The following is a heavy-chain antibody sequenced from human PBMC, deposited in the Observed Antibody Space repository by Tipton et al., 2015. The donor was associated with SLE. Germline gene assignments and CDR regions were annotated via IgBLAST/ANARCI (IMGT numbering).Heavy chain of an antibody. D-gene: IGHD1-26*01. J-gene: IGHJ3*02. Sequence: QSGPEVKKPGASVKVSCKASGYTFTNYVVNWVRQATGQGLEWMGWMKPNSGNTGYVQKFQGRVTMTRNTSISTAYMELSSLRSEDTAVYYCARWDGATRVFDIWGQGTMVTVSS. CDR3: ARWDGATRVFDI. CDR2: MKPNSGNT. V-gene: IGHV1-8*01. CDR1: GYTFTNYV.